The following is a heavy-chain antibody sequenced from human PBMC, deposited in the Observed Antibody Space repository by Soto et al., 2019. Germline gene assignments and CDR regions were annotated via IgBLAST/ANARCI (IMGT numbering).Heavy chain of an antibody. V-gene: IGHV1-46*01. J-gene: IGHJ4*02. CDR2: INPSGGST. CDR3: ARDMFYGIATAGMGFDY. CDR1: GYTLTSYY. Sequence: ASVKVSCKASGYTLTSYYMHWVRQAPGEGLEWMGIINPSGGSTSYAQKFQGRVTMTRDTSTSTVYMELSSLRSEDTAVYYCARDMFYGIATAGMGFDYWGQGTLVTVSS. D-gene: IGHD6-13*01.